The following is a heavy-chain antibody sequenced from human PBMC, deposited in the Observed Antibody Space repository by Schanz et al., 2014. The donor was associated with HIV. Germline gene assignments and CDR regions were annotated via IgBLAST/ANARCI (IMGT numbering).Heavy chain of an antibody. CDR3: LKSGDF. CDR2: ISGSSGHT. V-gene: IGHV3-23*01. J-gene: IGHJ4*02. Sequence: EVQLLESGGGLAQPGGSLRLSCAASGFTFSSYAMSWVRQAPGKGLEWVSGISGSSGHTWYADSVKGRFTISRDNSKNMLYLQMNSLRGDDTALYYCLKSGDFWGQGTLVTVSS. CDR1: GFTFSSYA. D-gene: IGHD5-12*01.